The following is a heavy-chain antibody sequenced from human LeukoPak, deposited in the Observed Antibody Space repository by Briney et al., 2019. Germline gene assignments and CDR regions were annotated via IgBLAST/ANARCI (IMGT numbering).Heavy chain of an antibody. Sequence: PSETLSPTCTVSGGSISSSSYYWGWIRQPPGKGLEWIGSIYYSGSTYYNPSLKSRVTISVDTSKNQFSLKLSSVTAADTAVYYCASYDSVGAGAFDIWGQGTMVTVSS. D-gene: IGHD1-26*01. V-gene: IGHV4-39*07. CDR2: IYYSGST. CDR1: GGSISSSSYY. CDR3: ASYDSVGAGAFDI. J-gene: IGHJ3*02.